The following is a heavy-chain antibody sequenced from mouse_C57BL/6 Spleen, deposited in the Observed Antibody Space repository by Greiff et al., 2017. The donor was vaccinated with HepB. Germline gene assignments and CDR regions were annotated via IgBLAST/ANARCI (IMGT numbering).Heavy chain of an antibody. CDR1: GFSLTSYG. J-gene: IGHJ3*01. Sequence: VMLVESGPGLVQPSQSLSITCTVSGFSLTSYGVHWVRQSPGKGLEWLGVIWSGGSTDYNAAFISRLSISKDNSKSQVFFKMNSLQADDTAIYYCARKGGNLLPWFAYWGQGTLVTVSA. CDR2: IWSGGST. D-gene: IGHD2-1*01. CDR3: ARKGGNLLPWFAY. V-gene: IGHV2-2*01.